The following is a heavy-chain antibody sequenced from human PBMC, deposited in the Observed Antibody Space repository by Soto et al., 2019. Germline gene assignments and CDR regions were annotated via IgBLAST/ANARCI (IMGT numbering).Heavy chain of an antibody. CDR1: GYTFTSYD. CDR2: MNPNSGNT. Sequence: QVQLVQSGAEVKKPGASVKVSCKASGYTFTSYDINWVRQATGQGLEWMGWMNPNSGNTGYAQKFQGRVTMTRNTSISTAYMELSSLRSEDTAVYYCARVNMPWNSVLMGYWGQGTLVTVSS. CDR3: ARVNMPWNSVLMGY. D-gene: IGHD2-8*01. J-gene: IGHJ4*02. V-gene: IGHV1-8*01.